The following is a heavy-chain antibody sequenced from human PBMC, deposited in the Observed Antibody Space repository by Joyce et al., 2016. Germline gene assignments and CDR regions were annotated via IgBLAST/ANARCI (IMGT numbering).Heavy chain of an antibody. J-gene: IGHJ4*02. CDR2: IYWDDDK. Sequence: QITLKESGPTLVKPTQTLTLTCSFSGFSLSTSGVGVGWIRQPPGKALEWLALIYWDDDKRYSPSLKSRLTITKDTSKTQVVLTMTNMDPVDTATYYCAHSDGREYSGSWTLFDYWGQGTLVTVSS. CDR3: AHSDGREYSGSWTLFDY. V-gene: IGHV2-5*02. D-gene: IGHD6-13*01. CDR1: GFSLSTSGVG.